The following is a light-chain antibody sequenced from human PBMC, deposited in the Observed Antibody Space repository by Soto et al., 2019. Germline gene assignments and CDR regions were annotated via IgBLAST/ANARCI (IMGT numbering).Light chain of an antibody. Sequence: QSALTQPPSASGSPGQSVTISCTGTSSDVGGYNYVSWYQQHPGKAPKVMIYDVNKRPSGVPDRFSGSKSGNTASLTVSGLQAEDEGDYYCSSHAGGQNVVFGGGTKVPS. V-gene: IGLV2-8*01. CDR2: DVN. CDR1: SSDVGGYNY. CDR3: SSHAGGQNVV. J-gene: IGLJ2*01.